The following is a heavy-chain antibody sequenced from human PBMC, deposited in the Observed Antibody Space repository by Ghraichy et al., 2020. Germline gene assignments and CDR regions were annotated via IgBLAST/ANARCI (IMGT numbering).Heavy chain of an antibody. CDR2: IWYDGSNK. CDR3: ARDRITMVRGVILYYYGMDV. D-gene: IGHD3-10*01. V-gene: IGHV3-33*01. J-gene: IGHJ6*02. Sequence: GESLNISCAASGFTFSSYGMHWVRQAPGKGLEWVAGIWYDGSNKYYADSVKGRFTISRDNSKNTLYLQMNSLRAEDTAVYYCARDRITMVRGVILYYYGMDVWCQGTTVTVSS. CDR1: GFTFSSYG.